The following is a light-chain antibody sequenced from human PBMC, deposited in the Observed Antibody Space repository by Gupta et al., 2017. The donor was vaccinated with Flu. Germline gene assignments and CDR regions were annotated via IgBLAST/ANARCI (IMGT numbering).Light chain of an antibody. J-gene: IGLJ3*02. CDR1: VSGQKS. CDR2: DDD. Sequence: GKTARSACAGSVSGQKSVHWYRRTPGHALLLVVHDDDDRPAGTPGRISGSKAGNTATLTLRRVEEGEDADYYCQVGESNSGRVFGGGTKLTVL. V-gene: IGLV3-21*03. CDR3: QVGESNSGRV.